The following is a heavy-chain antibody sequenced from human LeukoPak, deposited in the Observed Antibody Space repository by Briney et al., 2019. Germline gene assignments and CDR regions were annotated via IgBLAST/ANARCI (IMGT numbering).Heavy chain of an antibody. V-gene: IGHV3-9*01. CDR2: ISWNSGSI. D-gene: IGHD3-22*01. CDR3: AKASYDSSGYYRVGYFDY. CDR1: GFTFDDYA. J-gene: IGHJ4*02. Sequence: GGSLRLSCAASGFTFDDYAMHWVRQAPGKGLEWVSGISWNSGSIGYADSVKGRFTISRDNAKNSLYLQMNSLRAEDTALYHCAKASYDSSGYYRVGYFDYWGQGTLVTVSS.